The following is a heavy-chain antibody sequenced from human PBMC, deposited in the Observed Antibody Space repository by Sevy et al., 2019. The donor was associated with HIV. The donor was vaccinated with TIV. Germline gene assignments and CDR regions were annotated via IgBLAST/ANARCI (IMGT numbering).Heavy chain of an antibody. CDR3: ATYSNYDYFYGMDV. V-gene: IGHV3-11*04. Sequence: GGSLRLSCTPSGFTFSDYFMNWICQAPGKGLEWVSYISSSGSTRYYADSVKGRFTISRDNAKNSLSLQMNSLRAEDTAVYYCATYSNYDYFYGMDVWGQGTTVTVSS. CDR1: GFTFSDYF. J-gene: IGHJ6*02. CDR2: ISSSGSTR. D-gene: IGHD4-4*01.